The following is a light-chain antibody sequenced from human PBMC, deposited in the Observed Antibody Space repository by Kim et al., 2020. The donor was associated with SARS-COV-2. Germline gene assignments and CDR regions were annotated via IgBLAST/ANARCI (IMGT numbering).Light chain of an antibody. CDR1: QSVSSS. Sequence: EIVMTQSPATLSLSPGERATLSCRASQSVSSSFVWYQQQPGQHPPLLLYGASSSTTGIPARFSGSGAGTEFTLTIISRLSEDFVVYYCQQYNNRPPLTFGGGTKVDIK. CDR2: GAS. J-gene: IGKJ4*01. CDR3: QQYNNRPPLT. V-gene: IGKV3-15*01.